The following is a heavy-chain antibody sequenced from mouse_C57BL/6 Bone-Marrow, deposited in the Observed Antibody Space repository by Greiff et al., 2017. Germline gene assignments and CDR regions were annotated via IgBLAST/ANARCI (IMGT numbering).Heavy chain of an antibody. J-gene: IGHJ4*01. CDR1: GYTFTSYG. CDR2: IYPRSGNT. CDR3: ARTGYGQLLRNIKNYYAMDY. V-gene: IGHV1-81*01. D-gene: IGHD1-1*01. Sequence: QVQLQQSGAELARPGASVKLSCKASGYTFTSYGISWVKQRTGQGLEWIGEIYPRSGNTYYNEKFKGKATLTADKSSSTAYMELRSLTSEDSAVYFYARTGYGQLLRNIKNYYAMDYWGQGTSVTVSS.